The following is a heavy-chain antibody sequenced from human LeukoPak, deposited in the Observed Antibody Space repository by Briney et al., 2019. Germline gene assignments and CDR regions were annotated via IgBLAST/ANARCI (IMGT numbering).Heavy chain of an antibody. J-gene: IGHJ4*02. D-gene: IGHD6-19*01. CDR1: GGSISSSSYY. CDR2: IYYSGST. V-gene: IGHV4-39*07. Sequence: SETLSLTCTVSGGSISSSSYYWGWIRQPPGKGLEWIGSIYYSGSTYYNPSLKSRVTISVDTSKNQFSLKLSSVTAADTAVYYCARVVETGYSSGWYFGYYFDYWGQGTLVTVSS. CDR3: ARVVETGYSSGWYFGYYFDY.